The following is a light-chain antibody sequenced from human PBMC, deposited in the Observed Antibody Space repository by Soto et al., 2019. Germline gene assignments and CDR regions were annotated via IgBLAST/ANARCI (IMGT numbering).Light chain of an antibody. CDR3: MQALHTPQLT. CDR1: QSLLHSNGYNF. J-gene: IGKJ2*01. V-gene: IGKV2-28*01. Sequence: DIVMTQSPLSLPVTPGESASISCRSSQSLLHSNGYNFLDWYLQKPGQSPQLLIFLGSNRASGVPDRFSGSGSGTDFTLKISRVEAEDVGVYYCMQALHTPQLTFGQGTKLEIK. CDR2: LGS.